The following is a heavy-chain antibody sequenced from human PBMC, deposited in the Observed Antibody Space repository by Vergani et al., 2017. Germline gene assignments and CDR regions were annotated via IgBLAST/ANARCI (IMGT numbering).Heavy chain of an antibody. CDR3: AKVGRSEVAGTFGAFDI. J-gene: IGHJ3*02. Sequence: EVQLLESGGDLVQPGGSLRLSCAASGFTFIMHAMSWARQAPGKGLEWVSTLSASDRRTHYADSVKGRFSISRDNSKNTLFLHMNSLRPEDTAVYYCAKVGRSEVAGTFGAFDIWGQGTTVTVSS. V-gene: IGHV3-23*01. CDR2: LSASDRRT. D-gene: IGHD6-19*01. CDR1: GFTFIMHA.